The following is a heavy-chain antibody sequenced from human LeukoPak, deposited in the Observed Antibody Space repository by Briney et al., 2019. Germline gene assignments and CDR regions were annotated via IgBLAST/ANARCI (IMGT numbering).Heavy chain of an antibody. CDR3: AREDYGDYLPVY. D-gene: IGHD4-17*01. J-gene: IGHJ4*02. CDR1: GGSISSGDYY. Sequence: KPSQTLSLTCTVSGGSISSGDYYWGWIRQPPGKGLEWIGYIYYSGSTYYNPSFKSRVTISVDTSKNQFSLKLSSVTAADTAVYYCAREDYGDYLPVYWGQGTLVTVSS. CDR2: IYYSGST. V-gene: IGHV4-30-4*01.